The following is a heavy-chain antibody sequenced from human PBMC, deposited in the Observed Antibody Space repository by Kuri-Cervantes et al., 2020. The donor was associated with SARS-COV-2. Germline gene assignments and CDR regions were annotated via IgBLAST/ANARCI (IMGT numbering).Heavy chain of an antibody. V-gene: IGHV3-21*01. Sequence: GGSLRLSCAASGFTFSSYSMNWVRQAPGKGLEWVSSISSSSSYIYYADSAKGRFTISRDNAKNSLYLQMNSLRAEDTAVYYCAIIESSSDYYYYYGMDVWGQGTTVTVSS. CDR3: AIIESSSDYYYYYGMDV. CDR1: GFTFSSYS. CDR2: ISSSSSYI. J-gene: IGHJ6*02. D-gene: IGHD3-10*01.